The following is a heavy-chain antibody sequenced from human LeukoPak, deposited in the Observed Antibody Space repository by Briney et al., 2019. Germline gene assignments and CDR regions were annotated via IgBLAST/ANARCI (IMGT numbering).Heavy chain of an antibody. CDR3: ARTISGWYGGTFDY. CDR1: GYTFTSYY. J-gene: IGHJ4*02. CDR2: INPNSGGT. D-gene: IGHD6-19*01. Sequence: ASVKVSCKASGYTFTSYYMHWVRQAPGQGLEWMGIINPNSGGTNYAQKFQGRVTMTRDTSISTAYMELSRLRSDDTAVYYCARTISGWYGGTFDYWGQGTLVTVSS. V-gene: IGHV1-2*02.